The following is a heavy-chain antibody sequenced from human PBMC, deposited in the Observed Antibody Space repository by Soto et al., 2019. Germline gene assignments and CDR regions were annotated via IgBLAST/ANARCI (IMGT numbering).Heavy chain of an antibody. CDR1: GYTFTSYD. V-gene: IGHV1-8*01. CDR2: MNPNSGNT. J-gene: IGHJ3*02. CDR3: ARGKRDFALSANAFDI. Sequence: QVQLVQSGAEVKKPGASVKVSCKASGYTFTSYDINWVRQATGQGLEWMGWMNPNSGNTGPAQRFQGRDTMSANSSINPAAMELSSLRSEDTSVYFCARGKRDFALSANAFDIWCQGTKVSVSS. D-gene: IGHD3-16*02.